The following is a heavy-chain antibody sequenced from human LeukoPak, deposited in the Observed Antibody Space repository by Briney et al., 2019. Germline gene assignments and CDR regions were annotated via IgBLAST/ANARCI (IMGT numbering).Heavy chain of an antibody. V-gene: IGHV4-59*12. D-gene: IGHD2-15*01. CDR2: IYYSGST. CDR3: ARDSNRIGYGMDV. Sequence: SETLSLTCTVSGGSISSYYWSWIRQPPGKGLEWIGYIYYSGSTNYNPSLKSRVTISVDTSKNQFSLKLSSVTAADTAVYYCARDSNRIGYGMDVWGQGTTVTVSS. J-gene: IGHJ6*02. CDR1: GGSISSYY.